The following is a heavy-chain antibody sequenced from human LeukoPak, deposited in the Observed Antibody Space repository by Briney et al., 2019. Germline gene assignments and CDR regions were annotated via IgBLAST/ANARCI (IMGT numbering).Heavy chain of an antibody. CDR2: ISVSGNT. CDR1: GFTFSSYW. CDR3: AKAPATTCSGAYCYPFDY. J-gene: IGHJ4*02. Sequence: GGSLRLSCAASGFTFSSYWMHWVRQAPGKGLEWVSAISVSGNTYHADSVKGRFTISRDSSKNTLYLQMNRLRAEDAAVYYCAKAPATTCSGAYCYPFDYWGQGTLVTVSS. V-gene: IGHV3-23*01. D-gene: IGHD2-21*01.